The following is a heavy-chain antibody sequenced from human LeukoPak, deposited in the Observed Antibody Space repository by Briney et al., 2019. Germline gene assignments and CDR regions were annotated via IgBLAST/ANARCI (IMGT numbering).Heavy chain of an antibody. J-gene: IGHJ3*02. D-gene: IGHD6-19*01. Sequence: GSLRLSCAASGFTFSSYEMNWVRQAPGKGLEWVSYISSSGSTKYYADSVKGRFTISRDNAKNSLYLQMNSLRAEDTAVYYCARDFYGAGRRYDAFDIWGQGTMVNVSS. CDR1: GFTFSSYE. CDR3: ARDFYGAGRRYDAFDI. CDR2: ISSSGSTK. V-gene: IGHV3-48*03.